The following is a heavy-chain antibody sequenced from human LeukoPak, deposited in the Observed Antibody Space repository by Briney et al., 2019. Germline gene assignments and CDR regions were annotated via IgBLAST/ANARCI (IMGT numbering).Heavy chain of an antibody. CDR1: GFFFSDYG. J-gene: IGHJ4*02. V-gene: IGHV3-48*01. CDR2: ISSGSSDI. CDR3: ASGYDFSSGSKRGFDN. D-gene: IGHD3-3*01. Sequence: GGSLRLSCAASGFFFSDYGMNSVRQAQGKGLESISYISSGSSDIFYADSVKGRFTISRDNAKNSLFLQMSRLRGEDTAVYYCASGYDFSSGSKRGFDNWGQGTLVTVSS.